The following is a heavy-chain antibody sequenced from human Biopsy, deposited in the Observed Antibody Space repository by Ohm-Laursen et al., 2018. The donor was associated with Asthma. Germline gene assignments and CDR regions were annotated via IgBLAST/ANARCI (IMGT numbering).Heavy chain of an antibody. Sequence: SLRLPCAASGFSFSNFAIHWVRQAPGKGLEWVGVISKDASTQDYADSVKGRFTMARDNSKNTLDLQMNSPREEDTAVYYCVRDGTDDAFDIWGQGTVVSVSS. J-gene: IGHJ3*02. D-gene: IGHD1-1*01. CDR2: ISKDASTQ. CDR3: VRDGTDDAFDI. CDR1: GFSFSNFA. V-gene: IGHV3-30*01.